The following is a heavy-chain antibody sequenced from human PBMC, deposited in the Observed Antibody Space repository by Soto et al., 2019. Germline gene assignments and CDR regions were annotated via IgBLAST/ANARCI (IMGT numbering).Heavy chain of an antibody. J-gene: IGHJ6*02. CDR1: GFTFSTYG. D-gene: IGHD4-17*01. Sequence: QVQLVESGGGVVQPGRSLRLSCAASGFTFSTYGMLWVRQAPGKGLEWVALISYDGSNKYYADSVKGRFTISRDNSKNTLYMEMNSLRAEDTAVYYCATGVLTVTTGGRYYYGIDVWGQGTTVTVSS. V-gene: IGHV3-30*03. CDR2: ISYDGSNK. CDR3: ATGVLTVTTGGRYYYGIDV.